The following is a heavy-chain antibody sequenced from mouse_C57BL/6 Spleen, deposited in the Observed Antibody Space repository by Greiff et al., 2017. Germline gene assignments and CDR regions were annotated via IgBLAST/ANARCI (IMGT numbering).Heavy chain of an antibody. CDR1: GFTFSDYG. Sequence: EVKLVESGGGLVKPGASLKLSCAASGFTFSDYGMHWVRQAPEKGLEWVAYISSGSSTIYYADTVKGRFTISRDNAKNTLFLQMTSLRSEDTAMYYCAKTLIYCDYECYAMDYWGQGTSVTVSS. V-gene: IGHV5-17*01. J-gene: IGHJ4*01. CDR3: AKTLIYCDYECYAMDY. D-gene: IGHD2-4*01. CDR2: ISSGSSTI.